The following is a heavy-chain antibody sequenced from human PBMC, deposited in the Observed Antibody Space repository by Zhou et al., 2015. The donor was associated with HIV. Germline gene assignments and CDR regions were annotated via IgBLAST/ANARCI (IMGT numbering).Heavy chain of an antibody. J-gene: IGHJ5*02. CDR3: VRVVGPGKCGYECNWFDP. V-gene: IGHV1-8*01. D-gene: IGHD5-12*01. CDR1: AYTFTSYD. CDR2: MNPRSGNT. Sequence: QVQLVQSGAEVKEPGASVIVSCKASAYTFTSYDINWVRQAPGQGPEWMGWMNPRSGNTGFAEKFQGRVSMTRSTSTWTAYMELNGLTSEDTAVYYCVRVVGPGKCGYECNWFDPWGQGTLVIVSS.